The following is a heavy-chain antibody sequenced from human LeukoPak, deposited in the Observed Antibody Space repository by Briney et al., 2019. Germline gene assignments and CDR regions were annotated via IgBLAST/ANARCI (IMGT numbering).Heavy chain of an antibody. J-gene: IGHJ4*02. V-gene: IGHV3-23*01. CDR1: GFTFSSYA. CDR2: ISGSGGST. Sequence: SGGSLRLSCAASGFTFSSYAMGWVRQAPGKGLEWVSAISGSGGSTYYADSVKGRFTISRDNSKNTLYLQMNNLRAEDTAVYYCAKDEDIVVVPTPFDYWGQGTLLTVSS. D-gene: IGHD2-2*01. CDR3: AKDEDIVVVPTPFDY.